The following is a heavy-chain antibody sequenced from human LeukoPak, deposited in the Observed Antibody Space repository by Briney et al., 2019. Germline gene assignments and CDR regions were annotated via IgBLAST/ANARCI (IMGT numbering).Heavy chain of an antibody. CDR3: ASGEEAAARY. V-gene: IGHV1-69*06. D-gene: IGHD6-13*01. Sequence: SVKVSCKASGGTFISYAVTWVRQAPGQGLEWMGGIIPIFGTANYAQKFQGRVTITADKSTSTAYMELSSLRSEDTAVYYCASGEEAAARYWGQGTLVTVSS. CDR1: GGTFISYA. CDR2: IIPIFGTA. J-gene: IGHJ4*02.